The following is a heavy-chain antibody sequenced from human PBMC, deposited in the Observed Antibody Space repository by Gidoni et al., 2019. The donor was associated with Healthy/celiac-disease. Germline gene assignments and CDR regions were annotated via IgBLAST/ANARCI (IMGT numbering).Heavy chain of an antibody. CDR2: INHSGST. CDR3: ARGKRLVRRRLGLHDY. CDR1: GGSFSGYY. D-gene: IGHD6-19*01. V-gene: IGHV4-34*01. Sequence: QVQLQQWGAGLLKPSETLSLTCAVYGGSFSGYYWSWIRQPPGKGLEWIGEINHSGSTNYNPSLKSRVTISVDTSKNQFSLKLSSVTAADTAVYYCARGKRLVRRRLGLHDYWGQGTLVTVSS. J-gene: IGHJ4*02.